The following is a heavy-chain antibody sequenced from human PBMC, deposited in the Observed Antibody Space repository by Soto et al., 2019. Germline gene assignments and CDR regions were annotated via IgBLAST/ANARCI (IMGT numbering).Heavy chain of an antibody. CDR3: ARDIGTMIVVPSPSPRDY. Sequence: GASVKVSCKASGYTFTSYGISWVRQAPGQGLEWMGWISAYNGNTNYAQKLQGRVTMTTDTSTSTAYMELRSLRSDDTAVYYCARDIGTMIVVPSPSPRDYWGQGTLVTVSS. D-gene: IGHD3-22*01. J-gene: IGHJ4*02. CDR2: ISAYNGNT. V-gene: IGHV1-18*01. CDR1: GYTFTSYG.